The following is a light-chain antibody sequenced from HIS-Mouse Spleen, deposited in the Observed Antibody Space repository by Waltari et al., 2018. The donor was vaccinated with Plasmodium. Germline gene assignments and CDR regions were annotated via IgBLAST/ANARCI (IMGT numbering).Light chain of an antibody. Sequence: EIVMTKSPATLSVSQGERAALSCRASKSVSSNLAWYQQKPGQAPRLLIYGASTRATGIPARFSGSGSGTEFTLTISSLQSEDFAVYYCQQYNNWSFTFGPGTKVDIK. CDR1: KSVSSN. J-gene: IGKJ3*01. CDR2: GAS. V-gene: IGKV3-15*01. CDR3: QQYNNWSFT.